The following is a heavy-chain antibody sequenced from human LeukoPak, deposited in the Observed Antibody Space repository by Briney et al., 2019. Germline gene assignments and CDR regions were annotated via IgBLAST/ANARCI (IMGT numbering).Heavy chain of an antibody. CDR3: ARDLGGDSSWYFDL. CDR1: GFTFDDYG. CDR2: INSNGASA. Sequence: GGSLRLSCAASGFTFDDYGMSWVRQAPGKGLEWVSAINSNGASAGYADSVKGRFTISRDNAKNSLYLQMNSLRAEDTALYHCARDLGGDSSWYFDLWGRGNLVTVSS. J-gene: IGHJ2*01. V-gene: IGHV3-20*01. D-gene: IGHD3-16*01.